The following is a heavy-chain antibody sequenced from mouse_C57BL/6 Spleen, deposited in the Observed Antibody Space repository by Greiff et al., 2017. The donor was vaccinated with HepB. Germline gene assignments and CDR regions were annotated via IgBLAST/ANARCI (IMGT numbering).Heavy chain of an antibody. Sequence: DVMLVESGGGLVQPGGSLSLSCAASGFTFTDYYMSWVRQPPGKALEWLGFIRNKANGYTTEYSASVKGRFTISRDNSQSILYLQMNALRAEDSATYYCARYKDYDAYYFDYWGQGTTLTVSS. D-gene: IGHD2-4*01. CDR1: GFTFTDYY. V-gene: IGHV7-3*01. CDR3: ARYKDYDAYYFDY. CDR2: IRNKANGYTT. J-gene: IGHJ2*01.